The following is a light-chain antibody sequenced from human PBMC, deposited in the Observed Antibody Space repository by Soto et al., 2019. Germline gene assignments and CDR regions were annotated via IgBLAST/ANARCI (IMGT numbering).Light chain of an antibody. CDR2: EGS. V-gene: IGLV2-23*01. CDR1: SSDVGSYNL. CDR3: AAWDDSLNGQVV. Sequence: QSALTQPASVSGSPGQSITISCTGTSSDVGSYNLVSWYQQRPGKAPKVMIYEGSKRPSGVSNRFSASKSGNTASLTISGLQAEDEADYYCAAWDDSLNGQVVFGGGTQLTVL. J-gene: IGLJ2*01.